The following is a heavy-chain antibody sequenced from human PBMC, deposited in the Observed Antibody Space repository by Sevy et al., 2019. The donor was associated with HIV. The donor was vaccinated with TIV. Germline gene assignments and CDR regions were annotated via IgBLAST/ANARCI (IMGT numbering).Heavy chain of an antibody. CDR1: GGSISSGGYY. CDR3: ARGDDTSGPLGNWFDS. D-gene: IGHD3-22*01. J-gene: IGHJ5*01. Sequence: SETLSLTCTVSGGSISSGGYYWTWIRQPPGKGLEYLGYIYYSGNTYYNPSLKSRVTMSVDTSKYQFSLRLTSVTAADTAVYYCARGDDTSGPLGNWFDSWGQGTLVTVSS. CDR2: IYYSGNT. V-gene: IGHV4-30-4*01.